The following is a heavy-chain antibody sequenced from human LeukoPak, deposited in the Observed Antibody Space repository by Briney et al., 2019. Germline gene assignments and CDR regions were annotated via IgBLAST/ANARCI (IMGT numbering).Heavy chain of an antibody. D-gene: IGHD3-10*01. CDR3: ARALWFGETFPAY. J-gene: IGHJ4*02. CDR1: GFTFSSYS. Sequence: GGSLRLSCAASGFTFSSYSMNWVRQAPGKGLEWVSSISSSSSTIYYADSVKGRFTISRDNAKNSLYLQMNSLRAEDTAVYYCARALWFGETFPAYWGQGTLVTVSS. V-gene: IGHV3-48*01. CDR2: ISSSSSTI.